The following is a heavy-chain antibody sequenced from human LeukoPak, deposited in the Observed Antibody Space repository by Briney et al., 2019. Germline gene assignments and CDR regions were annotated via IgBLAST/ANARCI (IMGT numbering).Heavy chain of an antibody. CDR1: GGTFSSYD. V-gene: IGHV1-8*03. D-gene: IGHD3-3*01. Sequence: ASVKVSCKASGGTFSSYDINWVRQATGQGLEWMGWMNPNSGNTGYAQKFQGRVTITRNTSISTAYMELSSLRSEDTAVYYCARAPKVLRFLEWYPRGRGYYFDYWGQGTLVTVSS. CDR2: MNPNSGNT. J-gene: IGHJ4*02. CDR3: ARAPKVLRFLEWYPRGRGYYFDY.